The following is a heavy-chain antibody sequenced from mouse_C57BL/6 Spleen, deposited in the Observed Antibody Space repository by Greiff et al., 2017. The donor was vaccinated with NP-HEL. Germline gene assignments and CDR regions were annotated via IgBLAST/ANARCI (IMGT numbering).Heavy chain of an antibody. V-gene: IGHV5-9*01. CDR2: ISGGGGNT. J-gene: IGHJ3*01. D-gene: IGHD2-10*01. CDR1: GFTFSSYT. CDR3: ARAYYGNDAY. Sequence: EVKLVESGGGLVKPGGSLKLSCAASGFTFSSYTMSWVRQTPEKRLEWVATISGGGGNTYYPDSVKGRFTISRDKAKNTLYLQMSSLRSEDTALYYCARAYYGNDAYWGQGTLVTVSA.